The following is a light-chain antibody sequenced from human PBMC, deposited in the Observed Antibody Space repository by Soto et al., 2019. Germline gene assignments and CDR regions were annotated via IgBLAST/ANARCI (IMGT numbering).Light chain of an antibody. CDR2: GAS. CDR3: QQYDSSPRT. CDR1: QSVSTRS. V-gene: IGKV3-20*01. J-gene: IGKJ1*01. Sequence: EIVLTQSPGTLSLSPGERATLSCRASQSVSTRSLAWYQQKPGQAPRLLISGASSRAADIPDRFSGSGSGTDFTLTIHRLEPEDFAVYYCQQYDSSPRTFGQGTKVE.